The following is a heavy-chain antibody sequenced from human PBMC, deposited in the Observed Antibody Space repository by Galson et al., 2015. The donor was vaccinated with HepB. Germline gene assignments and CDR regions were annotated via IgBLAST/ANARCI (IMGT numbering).Heavy chain of an antibody. Sequence: SLRLSCAGSGFNFNNYAMNWVRQAPGKGLEWVAAISFDGSKTYYTDTVKGRFTISRDNSKNTLYLQMNSLRAEDTAIYYCAKDGGRGYTYGPNWFDPWGQGTLVTVSS. CDR2: ISFDGSKT. V-gene: IGHV3-30*04. J-gene: IGHJ5*02. D-gene: IGHD5-18*01. CDR3: AKDGGRGYTYGPNWFDP. CDR1: GFNFNNYA.